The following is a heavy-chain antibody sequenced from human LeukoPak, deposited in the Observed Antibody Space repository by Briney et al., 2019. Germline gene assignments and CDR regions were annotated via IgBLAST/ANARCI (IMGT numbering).Heavy chain of an antibody. J-gene: IGHJ4*02. CDR2: TNQDGSQK. D-gene: IGHD3-10*01. CDR1: GFSFSNYW. V-gene: IGHV3-7*01. Sequence: GGSLRLSCAASGFSFSNYWMTWARQAPGKGLEWVANTNQDGSQKNYLDSVRGRFTISRDNAKSSLYLQMNSLRVDDTAVCFCLGSASYTHWGQGTLVTVSS. CDR3: LGSASYTH.